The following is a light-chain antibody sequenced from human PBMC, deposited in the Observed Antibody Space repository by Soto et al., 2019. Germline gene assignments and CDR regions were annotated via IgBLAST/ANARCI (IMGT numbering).Light chain of an antibody. CDR1: QSVSNN. J-gene: IGKJ4*01. V-gene: IGKV3-15*01. Sequence: EIVLTQSPGTLSLSPGERATLSCRASQSVSNNYLAWYQQKPGQAPRLLIYGASTRATGIPARFSGSGSGTEFSLTISSLQSEDFAVYYCQEYNHWHPVTFGGGTKVDIK. CDR3: QEYNHWHPVT. CDR2: GAS.